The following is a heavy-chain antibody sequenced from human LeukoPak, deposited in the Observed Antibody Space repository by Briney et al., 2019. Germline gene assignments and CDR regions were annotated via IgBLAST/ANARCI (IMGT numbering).Heavy chain of an antibody. CDR2: IYSDNT. D-gene: IGHD4/OR15-4a*01. CDR3: ARRAGAYSHPYDY. CDR1: GFTVSTNS. V-gene: IGHV3-53*01. Sequence: GGSLRLSCTVSGFTVSTNSMSWVRQAPGKGLEWVSFIYSDNTHYSDSVKGRFTIFRDNSKNTLYLQMNSLRAEDTAVYYCARRAGAYSHPYDYWGQGALVTVSS. J-gene: IGHJ4*02.